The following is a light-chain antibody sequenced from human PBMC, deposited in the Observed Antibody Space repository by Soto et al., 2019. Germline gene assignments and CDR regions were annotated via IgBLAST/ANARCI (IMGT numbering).Light chain of an antibody. Sequence: QSALTQPASVSGSPGQWIIISCTGTSSDVGAYNSGCWHQQHPGKAPKLMIYEVSNRPSGVSDRFSASKSGNTASLTISGLQADDEGDYYCSSFTRSNTWVFGGGTKVTVL. CDR3: SSFTRSNTWV. CDR2: EVS. V-gene: IGLV2-14*01. J-gene: IGLJ3*02. CDR1: SSDVGAYNS.